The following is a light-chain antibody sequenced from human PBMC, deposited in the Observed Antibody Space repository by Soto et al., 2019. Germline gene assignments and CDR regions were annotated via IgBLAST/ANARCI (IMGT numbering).Light chain of an antibody. CDR1: QSVSTW. CDR2: KAS. Sequence: DTQMTQSPSILSASVGDRVTITCRASQSVSTWLAWYQQKPGKAPKVLIYKASTLQSGVPSRFSGSGSGTEFTLTISGLQPDDFATYYGQQYTNYWTFGQGTKVEIK. CDR3: QQYTNYWT. J-gene: IGKJ1*01. V-gene: IGKV1-5*03.